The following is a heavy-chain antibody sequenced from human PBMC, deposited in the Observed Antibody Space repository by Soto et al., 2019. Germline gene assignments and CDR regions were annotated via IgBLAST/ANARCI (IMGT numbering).Heavy chain of an antibody. V-gene: IGHV3-33*01. Sequence: QVQLVDSGGGVVQPGRSLRLSCAASGFTFSSYGMHWVRQAPGKGLECVAVIWHDGSNQDYADSVKGRFTISRDNSKNTLYLQMNRLRAEDTAVYYCARDLYDSSGYYYDDSYYGMDVWGQGTTVTVAS. J-gene: IGHJ6*02. D-gene: IGHD3-22*01. CDR1: GFTFSSYG. CDR2: IWHDGSNQ. CDR3: ARDLYDSSGYYYDDSYYGMDV.